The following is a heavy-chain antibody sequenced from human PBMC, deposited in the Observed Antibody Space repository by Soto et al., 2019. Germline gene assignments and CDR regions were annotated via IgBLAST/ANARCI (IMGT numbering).Heavy chain of an antibody. D-gene: IGHD1-26*01. CDR3: AHAYGGRSLY. CDR1: GFSLTTDRVG. CDR2: IYWDDSK. V-gene: IGHV2-5*02. Sequence: QITLKESGPTLVKPTQTLTLTCTFSGFSLTTDRVGVGWIRQPPGEALEWLAVIYWDDSKTYRPSLESRLTIPKVTSKNQVDLTMTNMDSLDTATYYCAHAYGGRSLYWGQGTLVTVSS. J-gene: IGHJ4*02.